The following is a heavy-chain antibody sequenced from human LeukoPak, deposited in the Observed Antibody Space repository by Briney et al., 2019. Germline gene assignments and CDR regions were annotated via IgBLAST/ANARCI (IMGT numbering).Heavy chain of an antibody. V-gene: IGHV4-39*01. D-gene: IGHD3-3*01. Sequence: SETLSLTCTVSGGSISSSSYYWGWIRQPPGKGLDWIGSIYYNGSTYYNPSLKSRVTISVDTSKNQFSLKLSSVTAADTAVYYCARRFLTIDNWFDPWGQGTLVTVSS. CDR2: IYYNGST. CDR3: ARRFLTIDNWFDP. J-gene: IGHJ5*02. CDR1: GGSISSSSYY.